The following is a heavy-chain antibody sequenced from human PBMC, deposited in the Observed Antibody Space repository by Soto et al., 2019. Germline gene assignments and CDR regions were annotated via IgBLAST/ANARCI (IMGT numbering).Heavy chain of an antibody. Sequence: QITLKESGPTLMKPTQTLTLTCTFSGFSLSTSGLGVGWIRQPPGKALEWLALIYWDDDKRYSPSLKSRLTITKDTSKHQVVLTMTNMDPVDTPTYYRVRQHIASSSGYWGRGTLVTVSS. CDR1: GFSLSTSGLG. D-gene: IGHD6-6*01. CDR2: IYWDDDK. CDR3: VRQHIASSSGY. J-gene: IGHJ4*02. V-gene: IGHV2-5*02.